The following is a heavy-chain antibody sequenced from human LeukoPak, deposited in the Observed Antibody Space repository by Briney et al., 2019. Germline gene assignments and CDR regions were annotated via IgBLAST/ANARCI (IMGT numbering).Heavy chain of an antibody. CDR1: GGSFSGYY. CDR3: ARVRYYDSSGYYWSGVHAFDI. V-gene: IGHV4-34*01. J-gene: IGHJ3*02. D-gene: IGHD3-22*01. Sequence: PSETLSLTCAVYGGSFSGYYWSWIRQPPGKGLEWIGEINHSGSTNYNPSLKSRVTISVDTSKNQFSLNLSSVTAADTAVYYCARVRYYDSSGYYWSGVHAFDIWGQGTMVTVSS. CDR2: INHSGST.